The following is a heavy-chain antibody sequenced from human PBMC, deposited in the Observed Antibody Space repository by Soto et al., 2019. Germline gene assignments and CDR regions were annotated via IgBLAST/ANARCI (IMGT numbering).Heavy chain of an antibody. D-gene: IGHD6-19*01. CDR2: ISVDGGDT. V-gene: IGHV3-74*01. J-gene: IGHJ4*01. Sequence: EVQLVESGGGLVQPGGSLRLSCAASGFTLSDYWMHWVRQVPGKGLLWVSRISVDGGDTTYADSVKGRFTISRDNAKNTLYLQMDSLRAEDTAVYYCVRAPEQRPIDYWGHGSLVIVSS. CDR3: VRAPEQRPIDY. CDR1: GFTLSDYW.